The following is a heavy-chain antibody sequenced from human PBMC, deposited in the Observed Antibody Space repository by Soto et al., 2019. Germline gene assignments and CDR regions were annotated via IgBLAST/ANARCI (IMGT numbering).Heavy chain of an antibody. CDR3: ARRGAGYNYDY. J-gene: IGHJ4*02. CDR1: GYSFPGFW. V-gene: IGHV5-51*03. D-gene: IGHD5-12*01. CDR2: IFPGASDT. Sequence: PGESLKISCGASGYSFPGFWIGWVRQMPGKGLEWMGIIFPGASDTRYSPSFQGQVTISADKSISTAYLEWSSLKASDTAMYYCARRGAGYNYDYWGQGTLVTVSS.